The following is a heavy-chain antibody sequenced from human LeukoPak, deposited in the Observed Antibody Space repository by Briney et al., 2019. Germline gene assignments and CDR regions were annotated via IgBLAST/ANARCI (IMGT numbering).Heavy chain of an antibody. V-gene: IGHV4-34*01. D-gene: IGHD3-22*01. CDR1: GGSFRGYY. J-gene: IGHJ6*03. CDR3: ARVPYYYDSSGYRSRNYMDV. Sequence: NPSETLSLTCAVYGGSFRGYYWSWIRQPPGKGLEWIGEINHSGSINYNPSLKSRVTISADTSKNQFSLKLSSVTAADTAVYYCARVPYYYDSSGYRSRNYMDVWGKGTTVTVSS. CDR2: INHSGSI.